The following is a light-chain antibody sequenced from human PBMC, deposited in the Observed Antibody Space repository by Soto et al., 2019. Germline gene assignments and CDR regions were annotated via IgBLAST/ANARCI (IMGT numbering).Light chain of an antibody. J-gene: IGKJ2*01. V-gene: IGKV3-20*01. CDR2: GAC. Sequence: EIVLTQSPGTLSLSPGERATLSCRASQSVSSNYLAWYHQKPGQAPRLLIYGACSRATGIPDRFSCSGAGTDFTLTISRLEPEDFAVYYCQQHGSSPQTFGQGTKLEIK. CDR1: QSVSSNY. CDR3: QQHGSSPQT.